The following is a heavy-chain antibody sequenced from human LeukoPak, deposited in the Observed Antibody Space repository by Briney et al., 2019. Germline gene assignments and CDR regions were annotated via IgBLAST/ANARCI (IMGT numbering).Heavy chain of an antibody. CDR2: ISYDGSNK. D-gene: IGHD6-19*01. J-gene: IGHJ4*02. CDR1: GFTFSSYG. V-gene: IGHV3-30*18. Sequence: QSGGSLRLSCAASGFTFSSYGMHWVRQAPGKGLEWVAVISYDGSNKYYADSVKGRFTISRDNSKNTLYLQMNSLRAEDTAVYYCAKDQQWLMTGFDYWGQGTLVTVSS. CDR3: AKDQQWLMTGFDY.